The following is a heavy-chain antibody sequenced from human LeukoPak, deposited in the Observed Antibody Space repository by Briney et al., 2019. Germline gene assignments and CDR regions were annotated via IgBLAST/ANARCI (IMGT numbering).Heavy chain of an antibody. CDR3: AKNGQSGFSFDP. V-gene: IGHV4-34*01. J-gene: IGHJ5*02. Sequence: SETLSLTCAVYGGSLNGYYWSWIRQPPGKGLEWIGEDNDGGGTKYNPSLKSRVTISADRSKNQFSLHLTSVTAADTAVYYCAKNGQSGFSFDPWGQGTLVTVSS. D-gene: IGHD5-12*01. CDR1: GGSLNGYY. CDR2: DNDGGGT.